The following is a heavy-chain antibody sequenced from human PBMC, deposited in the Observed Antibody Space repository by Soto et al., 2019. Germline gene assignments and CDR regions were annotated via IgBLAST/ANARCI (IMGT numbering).Heavy chain of an antibody. CDR2: INYVGRT. CDR1: GDCMIGFY. V-gene: IGHV4-59*01. D-gene: IGHD3-10*01. J-gene: IGHJ4*02. Sequence: VSGDCMIGFYWSWIRQTPGKGLELIGYINYVGRTSYYSPSLQSRVTISLDSSKNQFSLILSSVTAADTAVYFCARFRRNYFDYWGQGTQVTVSS. CDR3: ARFRRNYFDY.